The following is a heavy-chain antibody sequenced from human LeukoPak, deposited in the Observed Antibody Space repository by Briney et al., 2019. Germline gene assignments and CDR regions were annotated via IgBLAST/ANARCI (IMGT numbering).Heavy chain of an antibody. CDR2: ISNHNGNT. J-gene: IGHJ4*02. Sequence: ASVKVSCKTSGFTFSAYGIAWVRQAPGHGPEWTGWISNHNGNTKYAQKFQDRITVTTETSTGTASMELRSLKPDDTGIYYCTRGVALATVYYFDFWGRGTQVTVAS. V-gene: IGHV1-18*04. D-gene: IGHD3-10*01. CDR1: GFTFSAYG. CDR3: TRGVALATVYYFDF.